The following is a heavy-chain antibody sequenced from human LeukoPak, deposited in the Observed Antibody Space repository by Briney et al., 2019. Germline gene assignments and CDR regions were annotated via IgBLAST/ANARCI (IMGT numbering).Heavy chain of an antibody. D-gene: IGHD3-22*01. CDR3: ATLITLDAFDI. CDR2: IYYSGST. CDR1: GGSISSGGYY. Sequence: SETLSLTCTVSGGSISSGGYYWSWIRQHPGKGLEWIGYIYYSGSTYYNPSLKSRVTISVDTSKNQFSLKLSSVTAAGTAVYYCATLITLDAFDIWGQGTMVTVSS. J-gene: IGHJ3*02. V-gene: IGHV4-31*03.